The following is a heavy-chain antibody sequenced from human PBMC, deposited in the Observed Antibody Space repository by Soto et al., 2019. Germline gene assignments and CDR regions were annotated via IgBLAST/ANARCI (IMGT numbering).Heavy chain of an antibody. Sequence: SETLSLTCTVSGVSISSYYWSWIRQPPGKGLEWIGYIYYRGNTNYNPSLKSRVTISLDTSKNQFSLKLSSATAADTAVYYRARHPGYYDILTGYSTYYFDYWGQGILVTVSS. CDR3: ARHPGYYDILTGYSTYYFDY. D-gene: IGHD3-9*01. CDR1: GVSISSYY. J-gene: IGHJ4*02. CDR2: IYYRGNT. V-gene: IGHV4-59*08.